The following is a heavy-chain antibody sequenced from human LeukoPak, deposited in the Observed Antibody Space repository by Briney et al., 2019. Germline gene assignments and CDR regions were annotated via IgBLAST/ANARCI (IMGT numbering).Heavy chain of an antibody. CDR3: ARGRDYYAITGYHNWFDA. CDR1: GYSFTNNY. J-gene: IGHJ5*02. V-gene: IGHV1-46*01. Sequence: ASVKVSCKASGYSFTNNYMQWMRQAPGQGLEWMGIINPSGGSTSYAQKFQGRVTMTRDTSTRTVYLDLSSLRSEDTAVYYCARGRDYYAITGYHNWFDAWGQGTLVTVSS. CDR2: INPSGGST. D-gene: IGHD3-22*01.